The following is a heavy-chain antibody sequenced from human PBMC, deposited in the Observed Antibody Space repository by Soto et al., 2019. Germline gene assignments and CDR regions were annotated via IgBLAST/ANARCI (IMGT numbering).Heavy chain of an antibody. CDR2: ISSTSRHT. D-gene: IGHD6-13*01. J-gene: IGHJ4*02. V-gene: IGHV3-11*06. Sequence: PGGSLRLSCAASGFTFSDYYVTWIRQAPGKGLEWLSYISSTSRHTDYADSVKGRFTISRDNANNSLYLQMNSLRVDDTAVYFRARAASAAGSRYFDYWGQGALVTVSS. CDR1: GFTFSDYY. CDR3: ARAASAAGSRYFDY.